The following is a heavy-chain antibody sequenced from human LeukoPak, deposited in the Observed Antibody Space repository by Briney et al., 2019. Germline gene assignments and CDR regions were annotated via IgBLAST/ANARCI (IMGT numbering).Heavy chain of an antibody. J-gene: IGHJ4*02. CDR3: GRAVVVVISLRPLPDY. Sequence: PGRSLRLSCAASGFTFSSYAMHWVRQAPGKGLEGVAVISYDGSNKYYADSVKGRFTISRDNSKNTLYLQMNSLRAEDTAVYYCGRAVVVVISLRPLPDYWGQGTVVTVFS. CDR2: ISYDGSNK. D-gene: IGHD3-22*01. V-gene: IGHV3-30*04. CDR1: GFTFSSYA.